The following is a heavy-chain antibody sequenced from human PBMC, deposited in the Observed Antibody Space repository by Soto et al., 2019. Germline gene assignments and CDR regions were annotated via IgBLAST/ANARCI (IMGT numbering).Heavy chain of an antibody. CDR3: AHSRTYCSSTGCHHSGDY. CDR2: IYWDDDK. J-gene: IGHJ4*02. Sequence: QITLKESGPTLVKPTQTLTLTCTFSGFSLSTSGVGVGWIRQPPGKALEWLALIYWDDDKRYSPSLKNRLTITKDTSKNQVVLTMTNMDPVDTATYYCAHSRTYCSSTGCHHSGDYWGQGTLVTVSS. V-gene: IGHV2-5*02. CDR1: GFSLSTSGVG. D-gene: IGHD2-2*01.